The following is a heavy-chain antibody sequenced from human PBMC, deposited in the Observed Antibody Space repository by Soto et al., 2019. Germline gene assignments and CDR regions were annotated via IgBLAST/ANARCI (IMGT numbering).Heavy chain of an antibody. V-gene: IGHV3-9*01. CDR3: AKDKSTGEYSYYRYMDV. CDR1: GFTFDDYA. Sequence: EVQLVESGGGLVQPDRSLRLSCVASGFTFDDYAMHWVRQAPGKGLEWVSAISWNSGQSDYADSVRGRFTISRDNAKNSLYLQMNSLRPEDTALYYCAKDKSTGEYSYYRYMDVWGKGTTVTVSS. D-gene: IGHD4-17*01. J-gene: IGHJ6*03. CDR2: ISWNSGQS.